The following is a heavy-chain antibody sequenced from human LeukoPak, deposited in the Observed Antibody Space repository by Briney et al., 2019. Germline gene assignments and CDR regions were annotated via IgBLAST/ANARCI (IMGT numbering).Heavy chain of an antibody. J-gene: IGHJ4*02. CDR2: MNPNSGNT. Sequence: ASVKVSCKASGYTFTSYDINWVRQATGQGLEWMGWMNPNSGNTGYAQKFQGRVTMTRNTSISTAYMELSSLRSEDTAVYYCAGEVAVGYDFWSGYYRHFDYWGQGTLVTVSS. D-gene: IGHD3-3*01. CDR3: AGEVAVGYDFWSGYYRHFDY. CDR1: GYTFTSYD. V-gene: IGHV1-8*01.